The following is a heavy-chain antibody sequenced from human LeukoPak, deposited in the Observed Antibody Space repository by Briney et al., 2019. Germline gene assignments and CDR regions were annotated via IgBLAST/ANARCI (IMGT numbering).Heavy chain of an antibody. Sequence: GGSLRLSCAASGFTFSTYSMNWVRQAPGKGLEWVSSISSSGRYIYYADSVKGRFTISRDNAKNSLYLQMNSLRAEDTAVFYCARDLYGDYAFDMWGQGTLVTVSS. CDR3: ARDLYGDYAFDM. CDR2: ISSSGRYI. CDR1: GFTFSTYS. V-gene: IGHV3-21*03. J-gene: IGHJ3*02. D-gene: IGHD4-17*01.